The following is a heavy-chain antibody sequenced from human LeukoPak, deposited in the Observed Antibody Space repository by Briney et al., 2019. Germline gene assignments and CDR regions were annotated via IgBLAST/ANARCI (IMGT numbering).Heavy chain of an antibody. CDR3: ARTMATIDFDY. CDR1: GFSFSSYS. V-gene: IGHV3-48*01. J-gene: IGHJ4*02. Sequence: GGSLRLSCAASGFSFSSYSMNWVRQAPGKGLEWISYISSGSSTIFYADSVKGRFTISRDNAKNSLYLQMNSLRAEDTAVYYCARTMATIDFDYWGQGTLVTVSS. CDR2: ISSGSSTI. D-gene: IGHD5-12*01.